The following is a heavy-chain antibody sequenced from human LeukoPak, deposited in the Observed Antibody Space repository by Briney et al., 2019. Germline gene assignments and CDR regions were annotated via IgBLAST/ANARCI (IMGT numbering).Heavy chain of an antibody. CDR1: GYTLTELS. Sequence: GASVKVSCKVSGYTLTELSMHWVRQAPGKGLEWMGGFDPEDGETIYAQKFQGRVTMTEDTSTDTAYMELSSLRSEDTAVYYCARQGTYYDSSGYYRGWFDPWGQGTLVTVSS. J-gene: IGHJ5*02. D-gene: IGHD3-22*01. CDR3: ARQGTYYDSSGYYRGWFDP. CDR2: FDPEDGET. V-gene: IGHV1-24*01.